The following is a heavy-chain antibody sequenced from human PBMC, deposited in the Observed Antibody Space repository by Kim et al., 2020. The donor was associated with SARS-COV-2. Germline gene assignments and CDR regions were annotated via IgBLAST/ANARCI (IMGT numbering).Heavy chain of an antibody. Sequence: ASVKVSCKASGYTFTDYYMNWVRQAPGQGLEWMGRINPNSGGANYAQNFQGRVTMTRDTSISTAYMELSSLISDDTAVYYCATQDSSGSGAFDIWGQGTMVTVSS. CDR2: INPNSGGA. D-gene: IGHD3-22*01. CDR3: ATQDSSGSGAFDI. V-gene: IGHV1-2*06. J-gene: IGHJ3*02. CDR1: GYTFTDYY.